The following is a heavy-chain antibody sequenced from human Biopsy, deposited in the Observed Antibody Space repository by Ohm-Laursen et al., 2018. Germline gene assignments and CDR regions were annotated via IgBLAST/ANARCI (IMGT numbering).Heavy chain of an antibody. CDR1: GGSISSDY. V-gene: IGHV4-59*01. CDR2: IYYSGST. D-gene: IGHD2/OR15-2a*01. CDR3: ARATNSTGWPYYYFYGMDV. J-gene: IGHJ6*02. Sequence: TLPLTCTVSGGSISSDYWSWIRQTPGKGLEWIGYIYYSGSTNYNPSLKSRVTISVDTSKNQFSLRLNSVTAADTAVYYCARATNSTGWPYYYFYGMDVWGQGTTVTVS.